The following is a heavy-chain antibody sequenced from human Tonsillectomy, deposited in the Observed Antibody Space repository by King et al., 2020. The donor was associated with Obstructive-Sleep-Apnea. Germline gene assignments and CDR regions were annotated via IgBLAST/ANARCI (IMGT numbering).Heavy chain of an antibody. J-gene: IGHJ5*02. CDR1: GYGFTSYW. D-gene: IGHD4-17*01. CDR3: ARIYGDDVAYFDP. CDR2: IYPGDSDT. Sequence: VQLVESGAEVKKPGESLKISCKGSGYGFTSYWIVWVRQMTGKGLEWMGIIYPGDSDTRYSPSFRGQVTISADKSISTAYLQWSSLKASDTAMYYCARIYGDDVAYFDPWGQGTLVTVSS. V-gene: IGHV5-51*01.